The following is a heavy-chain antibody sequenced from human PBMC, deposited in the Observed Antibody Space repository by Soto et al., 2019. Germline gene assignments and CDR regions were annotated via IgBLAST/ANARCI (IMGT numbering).Heavy chain of an antibody. J-gene: IGHJ4*02. CDR3: ARVRCSSTSCYVYYFDY. CDR2: IKQDGSEK. Sequence: GGSLRLSCAASGFTFSSYWMSWVRQAPGKGLEWVANIKQDGSEKYYVDSVKGRFTISRDNAKNSLYLQMNSLRAEDTAVYYCARVRCSSTSCYVYYFDYWGQGTLVTVSS. D-gene: IGHD2-2*01. CDR1: GFTFSSYW. V-gene: IGHV3-7*01.